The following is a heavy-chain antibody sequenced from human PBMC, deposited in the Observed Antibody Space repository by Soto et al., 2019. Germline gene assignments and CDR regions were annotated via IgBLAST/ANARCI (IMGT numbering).Heavy chain of an antibody. J-gene: IGHJ2*01. CDR2: IYSSGRT. CDR1: GGSTSGKY. Sequence: QVHLQESGPGVVKASETLSLTCSLSGGSTSGKYWSWMRQSAGKGLEWIGRIYSSGRTHYNPSLVSRVSMSVAQNSFSLRLTSVTAADTAIYYCARDFDVNTALDYWYFDLWGRGTQVSVSS. CDR3: ARDFDVNTALDYWYFDL. D-gene: IGHD3-9*01. V-gene: IGHV4-4*07.